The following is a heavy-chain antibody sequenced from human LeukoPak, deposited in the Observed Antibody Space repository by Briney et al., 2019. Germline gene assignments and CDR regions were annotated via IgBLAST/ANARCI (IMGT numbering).Heavy chain of an antibody. CDR3: ARDVLVGATTPFDY. Sequence: GGSPRLSCAASGFTFSSFSMHWVRQAPGKGLEWVAVVSYDGSKKYYADSVKGRFTISRDNSKNTLYLQMNSLRAEDTAVYYCARDVLVGATTPFDYWGQGTLVTVSS. D-gene: IGHD1-26*01. CDR2: VSYDGSKK. CDR1: GFTFSSFS. V-gene: IGHV3-30-3*01. J-gene: IGHJ4*02.